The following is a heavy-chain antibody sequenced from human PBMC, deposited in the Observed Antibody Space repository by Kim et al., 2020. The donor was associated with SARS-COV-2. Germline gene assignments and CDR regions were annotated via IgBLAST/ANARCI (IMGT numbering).Heavy chain of an antibody. V-gene: IGHV1-69*13. CDR3: ATSEVSGSYGPFDY. D-gene: IGHD1-26*01. Sequence: SVKVSCKASGGTFSSYAISWVRQAPGQGLEWMGGIIPIFGTANYAQKFQGRVTITADESTSTAYMELSSLRSEDTAVYYFATSEVSGSYGPFDYWGQGTLVTVSS. J-gene: IGHJ4*02. CDR2: IIPIFGTA. CDR1: GGTFSSYA.